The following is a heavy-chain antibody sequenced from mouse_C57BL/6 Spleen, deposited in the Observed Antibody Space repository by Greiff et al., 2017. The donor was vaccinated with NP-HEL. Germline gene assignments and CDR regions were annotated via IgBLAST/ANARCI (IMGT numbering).Heavy chain of an antibody. D-gene: IGHD1-1*01. CDR2: INPNNGGT. J-gene: IGHJ1*03. CDR1: GYTFTDYN. Sequence: VQLQQSGPELVKPGASVKMSCKASGYTFTDYNMHWVKQSHGKSLEWIGYINPNNGGTSYNQKFKGKATLTVNKSSSTAYMELRSLTSEDSAVYYCARPVVARYWYFDVWGTGTTVTVSS. V-gene: IGHV1-22*01. CDR3: ARPVVARYWYFDV.